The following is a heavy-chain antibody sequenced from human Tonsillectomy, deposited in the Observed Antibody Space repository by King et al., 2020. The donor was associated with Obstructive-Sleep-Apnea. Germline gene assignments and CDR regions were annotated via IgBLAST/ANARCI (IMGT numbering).Heavy chain of an antibody. J-gene: IGHJ3*02. CDR3: AKIPGLGLWFGELSLGAFDI. Sequence: VQLVESGGGLVQPGGSLRLSCAASGFTFSSYAMSWVRQAPGQGLEWVSAISGSGGSTYYADSVKGRVTISRNNSKNTLYLQMNSLRAEDTAVYYCAKIPGLGLWFGELSLGAFDIWGQGTMVTVSS. CDR2: ISGSGGST. V-gene: IGHV3-23*04. D-gene: IGHD3-10*01. CDR1: GFTFSSYA.